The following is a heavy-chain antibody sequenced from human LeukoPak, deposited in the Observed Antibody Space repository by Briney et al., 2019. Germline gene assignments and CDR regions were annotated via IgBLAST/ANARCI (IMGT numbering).Heavy chain of an antibody. CDR2: IRGSGGST. CDR3: AKDRAYYYDSSGYYRSDAFDF. D-gene: IGHD3-22*01. Sequence: PGGSLRLSCAASGFTFSSYSMNWVRQAPGKGLEWVSTIRGSGGSTYYADSVKGRFTISRDNSKNTLYLQMNSLRAEDTAVYYCAKDRAYYYDSSGYYRSDAFDFWGQGTMVTVSS. J-gene: IGHJ3*01. V-gene: IGHV3-23*01. CDR1: GFTFSSYS.